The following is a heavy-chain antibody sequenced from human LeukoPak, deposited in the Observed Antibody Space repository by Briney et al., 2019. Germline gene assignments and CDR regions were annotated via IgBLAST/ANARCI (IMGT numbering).Heavy chain of an antibody. Sequence: GASVKVSCKASGYTFTGYYMHWVRQAPGQGLEWMGWINPNSGGTNYAQKFQGRVTMTRDTSISTAYMELSRLRSDDTAVYYCARDSVVVVPAAIPVPPNYWGQGTLVTVSS. V-gene: IGHV1-2*02. CDR3: ARDSVVVVPAAIPVPPNY. D-gene: IGHD2-2*02. J-gene: IGHJ4*02. CDR1: GYTFTGYY. CDR2: INPNSGGT.